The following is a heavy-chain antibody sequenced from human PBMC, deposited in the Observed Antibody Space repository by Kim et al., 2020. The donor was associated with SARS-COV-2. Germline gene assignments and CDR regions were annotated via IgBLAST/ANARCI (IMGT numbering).Heavy chain of an antibody. V-gene: IGHV3-23*01. CDR3: AKEGHIVVVTAIRPVDY. J-gene: IGHJ4*02. D-gene: IGHD2-21*02. Sequence: VKGRFTISRDNSKNTLYLQMNSLRAEDTAVYYCAKEGHIVVVTAIRPVDYWGQGTLVTVSS.